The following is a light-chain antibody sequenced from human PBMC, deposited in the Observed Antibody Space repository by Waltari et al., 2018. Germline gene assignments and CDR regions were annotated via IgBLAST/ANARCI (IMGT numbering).Light chain of an antibody. J-gene: IGKJ1*01. CDR2: GAS. CDR1: QSVSSA. V-gene: IGKV3-20*01. Sequence: EIVLTQSPGSLSSSPGERVTLSCRASQSVSSALAWYQQKPGQAPRLLIFGASNRATGIPDRFSGSGSGTDFSLTISRLEPEDFAVYYCQHYVRLPATFGRGTKVEIK. CDR3: QHYVRLPAT.